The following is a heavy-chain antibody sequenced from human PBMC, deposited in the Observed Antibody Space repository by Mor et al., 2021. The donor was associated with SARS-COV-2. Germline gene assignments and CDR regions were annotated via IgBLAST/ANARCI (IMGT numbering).Heavy chain of an antibody. Sequence: DGREWIGEKKHSGSTNNNPSHHSRVTISVDTSKNQFSLKLSSVTAADTAVYYCASKRRSYSSSSGWFDPWGQ. V-gene: IGHV4-34*13. CDR3: ASKRRSYSSSSGWFDP. CDR2: KKHSGST. J-gene: IGHJ5*02. D-gene: IGHD6-6*01.